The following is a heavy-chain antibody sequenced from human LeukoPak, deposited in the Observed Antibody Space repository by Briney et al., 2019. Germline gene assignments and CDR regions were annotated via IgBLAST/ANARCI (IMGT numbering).Heavy chain of an antibody. CDR3: ATEMVYCSSTSCYLDY. V-gene: IGHV4-59*01. D-gene: IGHD2-2*01. CDR2: IYYSGST. J-gene: IGHJ4*02. Sequence: KPSETLSLTCTVSGGSISSYYWSWIRQPPGKGLEWIGYIYYSGSTNYDPSLKSRVTISVDTSKNQFSLKLSSVTAADTAVYYCATEMVYCSSTSCYLDYWGQGTLVTVSS. CDR1: GGSISSYY.